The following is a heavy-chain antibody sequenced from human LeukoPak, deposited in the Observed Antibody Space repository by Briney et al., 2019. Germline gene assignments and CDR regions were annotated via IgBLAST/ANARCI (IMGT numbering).Heavy chain of an antibody. CDR2: ISSSGSTI. J-gene: IGHJ2*01. Sequence: GGSLRLSCAASGFTFSSYEMNWVRQAPGKWLEWVSYISSSGSTIYYADSVKGRFTISRDNAKNSLYLQMNSLRAEDTAVYYCAREACLEWLLLPGCFDLWGRGTLVTVSS. D-gene: IGHD3-3*01. CDR3: AREACLEWLLLPGCFDL. CDR1: GFTFSSYE. V-gene: IGHV3-48*03.